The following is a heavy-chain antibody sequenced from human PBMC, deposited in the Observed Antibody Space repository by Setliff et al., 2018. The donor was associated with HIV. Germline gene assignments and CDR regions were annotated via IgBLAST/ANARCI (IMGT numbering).Heavy chain of an antibody. D-gene: IGHD3-16*02. J-gene: IGHJ4*02. CDR2: IYYSGST. Sequence: SETLSLTCTVSGGSISSGGYYWSWIRQHPGKGLEWIGYIYYSGSTYYNPSLKSRVTISVDTSKNQFSLKLSSVTAADTAVYYCARAAPYHDYVWGSYRHFDYWGQGTLVTVSS. CDR1: GGSISSGGYY. V-gene: IGHV4-31*03. CDR3: ARAAPYHDYVWGSYRHFDY.